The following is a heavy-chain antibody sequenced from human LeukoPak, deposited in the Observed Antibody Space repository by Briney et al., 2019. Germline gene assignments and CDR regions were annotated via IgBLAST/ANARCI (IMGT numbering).Heavy chain of an antibody. CDR2: IKQDGSEK. CDR1: GFNFNNYD. CDR3: ARDRGYY. Sequence: PGGSLRLSCVASGFNFNNYDLHWVRQTPGKGLEWVANIKQDGSEKYYVDSVKGRFTISRDNAKNSLYLQMNSLRAKDTAVYYCARDRGYYWGQGTLVTVSS. V-gene: IGHV3-7*01. J-gene: IGHJ4*02. D-gene: IGHD3-10*01.